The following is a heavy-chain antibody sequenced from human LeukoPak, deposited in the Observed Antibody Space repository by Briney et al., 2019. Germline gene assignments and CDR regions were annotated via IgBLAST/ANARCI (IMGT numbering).Heavy chain of an antibody. CDR1: GFTFSSYA. V-gene: IGHV3-23*01. CDR2: ISGSGGST. CDR3: AKDSSGYYSSPATDY. D-gene: IGHD3-22*01. J-gene: IGHJ4*02. Sequence: GSLRLSCAASGFTFSSYAMSWVRQAPGKGLEWVSAISGSGGSTYYADSVKGRFTISRDNSKNTLYLQMNSLRAEDTAVYYCAKDSSGYYSSPATDYWGQGTLVTVSS.